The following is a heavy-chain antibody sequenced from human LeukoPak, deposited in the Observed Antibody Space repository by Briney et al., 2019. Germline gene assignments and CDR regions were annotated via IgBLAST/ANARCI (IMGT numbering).Heavy chain of an antibody. CDR3: AREQLAQGYYYYYYGMDV. J-gene: IGHJ6*02. V-gene: IGHV4-4*07. Sequence: SETLSLTCTVSGGSISSYYWSWIRQPAGKGPEWIGRIYTSGSTNYNPSLKSRVTMSVDTSKNQFSLKLSSVTAADTAVYYCAREQLAQGYYYYYYGMDVWGQGTTVTVSS. CDR2: IYTSGST. CDR1: GGSISSYY. D-gene: IGHD6-6*01.